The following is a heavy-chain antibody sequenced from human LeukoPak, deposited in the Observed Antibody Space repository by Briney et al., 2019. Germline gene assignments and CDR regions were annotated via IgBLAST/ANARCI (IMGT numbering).Heavy chain of an antibody. CDR2: IRSKAYGGTT. D-gene: IGHD3-10*01. CDR1: GFTFGDYA. Sequence: SGRSLRLSCTASGFTFGDYAMSWVRQAPGKGLEWVGFIRSKAYGGTTEYAASVKGRFTISRDDSKSIAYLQMNSLKTEDTAVYYCTRSPHYGSGSYYSWVFDYWGQGTLVTVSS. CDR3: TRSPHYGSGSYYSWVFDY. J-gene: IGHJ4*02. V-gene: IGHV3-49*04.